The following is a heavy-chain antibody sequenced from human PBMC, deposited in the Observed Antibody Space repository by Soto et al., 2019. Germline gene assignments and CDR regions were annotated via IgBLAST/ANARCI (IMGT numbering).Heavy chain of an antibody. CDR1: GGSISSGGYY. J-gene: IGHJ1*01. V-gene: IGHV4-31*03. Sequence: QVQLQESGPGLVKPSQTLSLTCTVSGGSISSGGYYWSWIRQHPGKGLEWIGYIYYSGSTYYNPSLQSRVTISVDTSKNQFSLKLSSVTAEDTAVYYCARDSGSGPAEYFQHWGQGTLVTVSS. CDR2: IYYSGST. CDR3: ARDSGSGPAEYFQH. D-gene: IGHD6-25*01.